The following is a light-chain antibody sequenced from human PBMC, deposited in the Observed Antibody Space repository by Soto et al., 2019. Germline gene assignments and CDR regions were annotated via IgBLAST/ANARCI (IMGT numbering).Light chain of an antibody. J-gene: IGKJ2*01. CDR1: QSVLYSSNNKNY. Sequence: DIVMTQSPDSLAVSLGERATINCKSSQSVLYSSNNKNYLAWYQQKPGQPPKLLIYWASTRESGVPDRCSGSGSGTDFTLTISRLQAEDVAVYYCQQYYSSPQTFGQGTKLEIK. CDR2: WAS. CDR3: QQYYSSPQT. V-gene: IGKV4-1*01.